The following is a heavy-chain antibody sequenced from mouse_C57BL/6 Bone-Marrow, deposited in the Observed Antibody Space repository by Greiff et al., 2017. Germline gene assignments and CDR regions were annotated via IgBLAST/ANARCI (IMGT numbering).Heavy chain of an antibody. CDR3: ARGYSNHYYAMDY. Sequence: QVQLKESGAELARPGASVKLSCKASGYTFTSYGISWVKQRTGQGLEWIGEIYPRSGNTYYNEKFKGKATLTADKSSSTAYMELRSLTSEDSAVYFCARGYSNHYYAMDYWGQGTSVTVSS. D-gene: IGHD2-5*01. CDR2: IYPRSGNT. V-gene: IGHV1-81*01. CDR1: GYTFTSYG. J-gene: IGHJ4*01.